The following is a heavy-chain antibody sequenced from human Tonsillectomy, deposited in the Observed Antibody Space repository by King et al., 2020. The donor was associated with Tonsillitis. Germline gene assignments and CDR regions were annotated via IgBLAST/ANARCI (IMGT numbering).Heavy chain of an antibody. CDR1: GYTFTSYY. D-gene: IGHD5-12*01. Sequence: VQLVQSGAEVKKPGASVKVSCKASGYTFTSYYMHWVRQAPGQGLEWMRIINPSGGSTSYAQKFQVRVTMTRDTSTSTVYMELSSLRSEDTAVYYCARGGREDIVATTDAFDIWGQGTMVTVSS. J-gene: IGHJ3*02. CDR2: INPSGGST. V-gene: IGHV1-46*01. CDR3: ARGGREDIVATTDAFDI.